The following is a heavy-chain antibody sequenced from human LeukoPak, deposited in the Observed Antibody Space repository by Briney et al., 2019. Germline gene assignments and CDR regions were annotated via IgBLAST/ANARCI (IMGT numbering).Heavy chain of an antibody. CDR1: GGSISSGGCS. CDR3: ARQMVRGVMLFRLRTENWFDP. J-gene: IGHJ5*02. D-gene: IGHD3-10*01. CDR2: ISYSGST. V-gene: IGHV4-30-4*07. Sequence: SETLSLTCAVSGGSISSGGCSWSWIRQPPGKGLEWIGYISYSGSTYYNPSLKSRVTISVDTSKNQFSLKLSSVTAADTAVYYCARQMVRGVMLFRLRTENWFDPWGQGTLVTVSS.